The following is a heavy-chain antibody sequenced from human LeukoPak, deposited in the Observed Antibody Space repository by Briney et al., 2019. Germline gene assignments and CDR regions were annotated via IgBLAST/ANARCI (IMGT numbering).Heavy chain of an antibody. V-gene: IGHV1-3*01. CDR3: ARERWHCRVNCYSVYYYALDV. Sequence: ASVKVSCKGSGYTFTNAVHWVRQAPGQRLEWLGWINPGNGDTKYPQNFQGRVTVTSDTSAATAYVELNSLTSEDTAVYYCARERWHCRVNCYSVYYYALDVWGQGTTVTVSS. CDR1: GYTFTNA. J-gene: IGHJ6*02. D-gene: IGHD2-15*01. CDR2: INPGNGDT.